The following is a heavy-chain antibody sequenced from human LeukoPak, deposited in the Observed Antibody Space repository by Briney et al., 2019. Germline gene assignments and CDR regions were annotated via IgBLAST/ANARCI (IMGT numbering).Heavy chain of an antibody. CDR2: VSSSGSTI. J-gene: IGHJ4*02. Sequence: PGGSLRLSCAASGFTFSDYYMSWIRQAPGKGLEWVSYVSSSGSTIYYADSVKGRFTISRDNAKNSLYLQMNSLRAEDTAVYYCARDRSAGWKLSGYFDYWGQGTLVTVSS. CDR3: ARDRSAGWKLSGYFDY. CDR1: GFTFSDYY. V-gene: IGHV3-11*01. D-gene: IGHD4-23*01.